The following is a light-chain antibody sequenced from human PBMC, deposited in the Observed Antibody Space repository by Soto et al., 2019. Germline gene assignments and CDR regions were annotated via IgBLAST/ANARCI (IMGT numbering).Light chain of an antibody. Sequence: EIVLTQSPATLSLSPGERATLSCRASQSVSSYLAWYQQKPGQDPRLLIYDASTMATGIPARFSRSGSVTAFTLTISSLDPEDFAVYFGQQRSNWAPLFVPGTKADI. CDR1: QSVSSY. CDR2: DAS. J-gene: IGKJ3*01. CDR3: QQRSNWAPL. V-gene: IGKV3-11*01.